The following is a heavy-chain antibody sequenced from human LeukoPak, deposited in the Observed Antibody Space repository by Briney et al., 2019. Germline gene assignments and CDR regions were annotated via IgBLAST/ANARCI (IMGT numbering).Heavy chain of an antibody. J-gene: IGHJ1*01. V-gene: IGHV4-30-2*01. CDR3: AREGGGKLY. D-gene: IGHD4-23*01. CDR1: GGSVSSGGYY. Sequence: SETLSLTCTVSGGSVSSGGYYWSWIRQPPGKGLEWIGYIYHSGSTYYNPSLKSRVTISVDRSKNQFSLKLSSVTAADTAVYYCAREGGGKLYWGQGTLVTVSS. CDR2: IYHSGST.